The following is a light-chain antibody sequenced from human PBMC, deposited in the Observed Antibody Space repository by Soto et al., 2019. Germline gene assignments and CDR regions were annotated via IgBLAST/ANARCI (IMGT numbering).Light chain of an antibody. V-gene: IGKV1-8*01. CDR2: AAS. J-gene: IGKJ1*01. Sequence: AIRMTQSPSSFSASTGGRVTITCRASQGISSYLAWYQQKPGKAPKLLIYAASTLQSGVPSRFSGSGTGTDFPLTISCLQSEDFATYYCQQYYSYPWTFGQGTKVEIK. CDR3: QQYYSYPWT. CDR1: QGISSY.